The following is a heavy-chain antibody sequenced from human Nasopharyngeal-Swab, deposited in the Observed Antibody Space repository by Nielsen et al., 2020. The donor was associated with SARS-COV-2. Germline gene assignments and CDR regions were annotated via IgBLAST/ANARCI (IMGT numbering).Heavy chain of an antibody. CDR3: ARVAGSGYY. Sequence: GESLKISCAASGFTFSSYWMHWVRQAPGKGLVWVSRINSDGSSTSYADSVKGRFTISRDNAKNTLYLQMNSLRAEDTAVYYCARVAGSGYYWGQGTLVTVSS. V-gene: IGHV3-74*01. CDR1: GFTFSSYW. J-gene: IGHJ4*02. CDR2: INSDGSST. D-gene: IGHD3-22*01.